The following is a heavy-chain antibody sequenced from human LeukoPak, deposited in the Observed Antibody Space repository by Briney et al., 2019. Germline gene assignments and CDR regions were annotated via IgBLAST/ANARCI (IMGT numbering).Heavy chain of an antibody. CDR2: IYYSGST. CDR1: GGSISSSSYY. J-gene: IGHJ4*02. Sequence: SETLSLTCTVSGGSISSSSYYWGWIRQPPGKGLEWIGSIYYSGSTYYNPSLKSRVTISVDTSKNQFSLKLSSVTAADTAVYYCARDGYYGSGSYPDYWGQGTLVTVSS. CDR3: ARDGYYGSGSYPDY. D-gene: IGHD3-10*01. V-gene: IGHV4-39*07.